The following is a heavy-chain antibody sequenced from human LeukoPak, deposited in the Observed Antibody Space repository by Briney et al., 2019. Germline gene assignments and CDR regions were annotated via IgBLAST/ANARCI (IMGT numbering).Heavy chain of an antibody. D-gene: IGHD6-13*01. V-gene: IGHV4-4*09. J-gene: IGHJ5*02. CDR2: IYTSGST. CDR1: GDSISSYY. CDR3: ARPLVAAAGTLWFDP. Sequence: SETLSLTCTVSGDSISSYYWSWIRQPPGKGLEWIGYIYTSGSTNYNPSLKSRVTISVDTSKNQFSLKLSSVTAADTAVYYCARPLVAAAGTLWFDPWGQGTLVTVSS.